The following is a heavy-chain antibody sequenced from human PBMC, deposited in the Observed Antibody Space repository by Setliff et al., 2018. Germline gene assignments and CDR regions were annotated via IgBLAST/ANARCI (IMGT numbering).Heavy chain of an antibody. Sequence: GGSLRLSCAASGFTFSSYAITWVRQAPGKGLEWVSMISGSAQTTYYADSVKGRFTISRDNSKNTLYLQMNSLRAEDTAVYYCATDIVATIQAPRFDYWGQGTLITVSS. J-gene: IGHJ4*02. CDR1: GFTFSSYA. CDR2: ISGSAQTT. CDR3: ATDIVATIQAPRFDY. D-gene: IGHD5-12*01. V-gene: IGHV3-23*01.